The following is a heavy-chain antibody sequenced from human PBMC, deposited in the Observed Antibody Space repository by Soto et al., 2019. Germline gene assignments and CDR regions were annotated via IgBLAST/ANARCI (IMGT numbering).Heavy chain of an antibody. J-gene: IGHJ4*02. V-gene: IGHV3-48*02. CDR1: GFRFSDHS. Sequence: PGGSLRLSCVGSGFRFSDHSMHWVRRAPGTGLQWLSYISSSGDRIHYADSVRGRFTVSRDTAKNSLFLRMNSLRDDDTAMYYFARLPKGSLVTGWRQATKVTVST. CDR2: ISSSGDRI. D-gene: IGHD2-21*02. CDR3: ARLPKGSLVTG.